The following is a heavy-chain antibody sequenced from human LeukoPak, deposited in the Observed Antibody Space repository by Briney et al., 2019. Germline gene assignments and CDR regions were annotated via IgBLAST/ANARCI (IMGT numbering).Heavy chain of an antibody. CDR3: ARGSCSSTSCYTV. CDR2: INHSGST. V-gene: IGHV4-34*01. Sequence: SETLSLTCAVYGGSFSGYYWSSIRQPPGKGLEWIGEINHSGSTNYNPSLKSRVTISVDTSKNQFSLKLSSVSAADTAVYYCARGSCSSTSCYTVWGQGTLVTVSS. CDR1: GGSFSGYY. D-gene: IGHD2-2*02. J-gene: IGHJ4*02.